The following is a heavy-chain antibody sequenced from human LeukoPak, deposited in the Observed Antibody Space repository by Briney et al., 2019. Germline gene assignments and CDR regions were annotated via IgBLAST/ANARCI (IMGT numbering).Heavy chain of an antibody. V-gene: IGHV3-30-3*01. D-gene: IGHD5-18*01. CDR1: GFTFSSYV. J-gene: IGHJ4*02. Sequence: GGSLRLSCAASGFTFSSYVMHWVRQAPGKGLEWVAVISYDGSNKYYGESVKGRFTISRDNSKNTLYLLMNSLRAEDAAVYYCARGSAYSYDFTGRERTKSRLDYWGQGTLVTVSS. CDR2: ISYDGSNK. CDR3: ARGSAYSYDFTGRERTKSRLDY.